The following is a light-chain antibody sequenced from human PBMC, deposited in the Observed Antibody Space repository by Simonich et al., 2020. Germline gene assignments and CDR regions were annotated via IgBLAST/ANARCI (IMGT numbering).Light chain of an antibody. CDR3: AAWDDSLSGVV. CDR1: SSNIGSNY. V-gene: IGLV1-47*01. Sequence: QSVLTQPPSASGTPGQRVTISCSGSSSNIGSNYVYWYQQLPGTAPKLPIHRKNQRPSGVPDRFSGSKSGTSASLAISGLRSEDEADYYCAAWDDSLSGVVFGGGTKLTVL. J-gene: IGLJ2*01. CDR2: RKN.